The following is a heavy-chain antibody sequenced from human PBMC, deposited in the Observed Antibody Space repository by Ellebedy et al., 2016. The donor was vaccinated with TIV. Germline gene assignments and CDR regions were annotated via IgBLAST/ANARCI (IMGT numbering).Heavy chain of an antibody. J-gene: IGHJ3*02. V-gene: IGHV3-30-3*01. CDR2: ISYDGSNK. D-gene: IGHD1/OR15-1a*01. CDR3: ARQERGTTRGAFDI. Sequence: GGSLRLXXAVSGFSFRTYAMHWVRQAPGKGLEWVAVISYDGSNKYYADSVKGRFTISRDNPTDSLYLQMNSLRAEDTAVYYCARQERGTTRGAFDIWGQGTRVTVSS. CDR1: GFSFRTYA.